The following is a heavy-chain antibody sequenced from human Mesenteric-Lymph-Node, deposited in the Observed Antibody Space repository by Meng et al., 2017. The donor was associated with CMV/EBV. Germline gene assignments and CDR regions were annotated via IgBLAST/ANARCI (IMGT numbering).Heavy chain of an antibody. D-gene: IGHD3-22*01. CDR3: ARVDSSGYGWDY. CDR2: IDPKSRGT. J-gene: IGHJ4*02. Sequence: ASVKVSCKTSGYTFTDYFLHWVRQAPGQGLEWMGWIDPKSRGTYFAQKFEGRVTITRDTSTSTAYMELSSLRSEDTAVYYCARVDSSGYGWDYWGQGTLVTVSS. V-gene: IGHV1-2*02. CDR1: GYTFTDYF.